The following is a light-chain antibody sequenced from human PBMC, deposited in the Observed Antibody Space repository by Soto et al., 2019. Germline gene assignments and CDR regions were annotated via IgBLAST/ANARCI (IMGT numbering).Light chain of an antibody. CDR2: SDN. CDR3: AAWDDSLVGV. J-gene: IGLJ2*01. CDR1: RSNIGSNY. Sequence: QSVLTQPPSASGTPGQRATISCSGSRSNIGSNYVYWYQQLPGTAPKLLIYSDNQRPSGVPDRFSGSKSGTSASLAISGLRSEDEADYYCAAWDDSLVGVFGGGTKLTVL. V-gene: IGLV1-47*02.